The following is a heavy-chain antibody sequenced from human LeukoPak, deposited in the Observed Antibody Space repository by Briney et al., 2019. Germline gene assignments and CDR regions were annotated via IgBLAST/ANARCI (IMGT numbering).Heavy chain of an antibody. D-gene: IGHD1-26*01. CDR1: GFTFGDYD. CDR3: AKYTAIRSGSYYRYFDY. CDR2: ISWNSGSI. J-gene: IGHJ4*02. Sequence: GRSLRLSCAASGFTFGDYDMNWIRQAPGKGLEWVSGISWNSGSIGYADSVKGRFTISRDNAKNSLYLQMNSLRAEDTALYYCAKYTAIRSGSYYRYFDYWGQGTLVTVSS. V-gene: IGHV3-9*01.